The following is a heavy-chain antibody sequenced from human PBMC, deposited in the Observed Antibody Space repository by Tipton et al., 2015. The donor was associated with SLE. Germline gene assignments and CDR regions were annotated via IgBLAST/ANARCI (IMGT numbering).Heavy chain of an antibody. CDR2: ISNTGGT. CDR3: ATYHNILTEYYDPKSISAFDI. J-gene: IGHJ3*02. Sequence: TLSLTCTVSGDSNSSYYWSGIRQSPGKGLEWIAYISNTGGTRYNPSLKRRVTISIDTSKRQISLNLRSVTAADTAVYYCATYHNILTEYYDPKSISAFDIWGRGTMVSVSS. V-gene: IGHV4-59*03. CDR1: GDSNSSYY. D-gene: IGHD3-9*01.